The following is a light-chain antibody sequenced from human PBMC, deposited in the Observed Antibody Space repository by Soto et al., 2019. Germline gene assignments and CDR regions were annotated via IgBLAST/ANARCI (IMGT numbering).Light chain of an antibody. CDR3: QQYNNWPPAFT. Sequence: EIVLTQSPGTLSLSPGERATLSCRASQSVSSSYLAWYQQKPGQAPRLLIYRPSSRATGIPDRFSGSRSGTDFTLTINRLETEDFAVCYCQQYNNWPPAFTFGPGTKVDIK. J-gene: IGKJ3*01. CDR1: QSVSSSY. V-gene: IGKV3-20*01. CDR2: RPS.